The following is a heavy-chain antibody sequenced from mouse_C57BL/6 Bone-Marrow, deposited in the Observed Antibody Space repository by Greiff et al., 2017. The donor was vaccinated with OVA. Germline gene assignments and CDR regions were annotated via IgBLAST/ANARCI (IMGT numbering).Heavy chain of an antibody. CDR1: GYTFTSYW. Sequence: QVQLQQPGAELVMPGASVKLSCKASGYTFTSYWMHWVKQGPGQGLEWIGEIDPSDSYTNYNQKFKGKSTLTVDKSSSTAYMQLSSLTSEDSAVYYCARGITTVVALYYYAMDYWGQGTSVTVSS. CDR3: ARGITTVVALYYYAMDY. V-gene: IGHV1-69*01. CDR2: IDPSDSYT. D-gene: IGHD1-1*01. J-gene: IGHJ4*01.